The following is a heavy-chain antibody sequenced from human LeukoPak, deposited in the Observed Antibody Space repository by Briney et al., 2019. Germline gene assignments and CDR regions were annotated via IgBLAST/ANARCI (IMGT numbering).Heavy chain of an antibody. CDR3: ATESPRRQYYYDPNWFDP. Sequence: GASVKVSCKASGYTFTSYYTHWVRQAPGQGLEWMGIISPSGGSTSYAQKFQGRVTMTRDTSTSTVYMELSSLRSEDTAVYYCATESPRRQYYYDPNWFDPWGQGTLVTVSS. CDR1: GYTFTSYY. CDR2: ISPSGGST. D-gene: IGHD3-22*01. J-gene: IGHJ5*02. V-gene: IGHV1-46*01.